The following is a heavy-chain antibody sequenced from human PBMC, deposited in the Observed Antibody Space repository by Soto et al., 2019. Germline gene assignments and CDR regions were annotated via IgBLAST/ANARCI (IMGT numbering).Heavy chain of an antibody. CDR3: AKGGWRTRLVNYMDV. D-gene: IGHD6-19*01. V-gene: IGHV3-30*18. Sequence: GGSLRLSCAASGFTFSSYGMHWVRQAPGKGLEWVAVISYDGSNKYYADSVKGRFTISRDNSKNTLYLQMNSLRTEDTAVYYCAKGGWRTRLVNYMDVWGKGTTVTVSS. J-gene: IGHJ6*03. CDR1: GFTFSSYG. CDR2: ISYDGSNK.